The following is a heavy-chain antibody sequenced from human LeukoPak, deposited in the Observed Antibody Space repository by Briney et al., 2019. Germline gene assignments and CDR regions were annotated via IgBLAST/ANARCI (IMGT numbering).Heavy chain of an antibody. D-gene: IGHD5-18*01. CDR3: ARSRYSYEVLFDY. J-gene: IGHJ4*02. V-gene: IGHV3-11*01. CDR1: GFIFSDYC. CDR2: ISSSGDTI. Sequence: KAGGSLRLSCAASGFIFSDYCMSWIRQAPGKGLEWLSYISSSGDTIYYADSVKGRFTISRDNAKKSLYLQMNSLRAEDTAVYYCARSRYSYEVLFDYWGQGTLVTVSS.